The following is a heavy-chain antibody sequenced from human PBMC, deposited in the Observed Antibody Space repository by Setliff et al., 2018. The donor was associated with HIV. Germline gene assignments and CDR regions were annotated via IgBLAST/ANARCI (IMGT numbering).Heavy chain of an antibody. J-gene: IGHJ2*01. V-gene: IGHV4-31*03. CDR1: GGSISSGGYY. CDR2: IYYSGST. D-gene: IGHD3-10*01. CDR3: ARGAMVRGVIIAWYFDL. Sequence: SETLSLTCTVSGGSISSGGYYWNWIRQHPGKGLEWIGYIYYSGSTNYNPSLKSRVTISVDTSKNQFSLKLSSVTAADTAVYYCARGAMVRGVIIAWYFDLWGRGTLVTVSS.